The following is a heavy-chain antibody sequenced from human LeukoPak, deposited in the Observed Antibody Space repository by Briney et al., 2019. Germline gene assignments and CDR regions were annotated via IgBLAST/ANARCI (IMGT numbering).Heavy chain of an antibody. J-gene: IGHJ4*02. Sequence: PGGSLRLSCAASGFTFSSYAMSWVRQAPGKGLEWVSAISGSGGSTYYADSVKGRFTISRDNSKNTLYLQMNSLRAEDTAVYYCAKDQGNIVLMVHAHFDYWGQGTLVTVSS. V-gene: IGHV3-23*01. CDR1: GFTFSSYA. D-gene: IGHD2-8*01. CDR3: AKDQGNIVLMVHAHFDY. CDR2: ISGSGGST.